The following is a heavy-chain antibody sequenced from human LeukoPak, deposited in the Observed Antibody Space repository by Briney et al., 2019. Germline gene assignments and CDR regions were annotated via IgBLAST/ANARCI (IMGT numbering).Heavy chain of an antibody. CDR3: AKTLYCTGTRCSGYFNY. D-gene: IGHD2-2*01. CDR2: ISGDGYST. J-gene: IGHJ4*02. V-gene: IGHV3-23*01. CDR1: GFTFNKYD. Sequence: GGSLRLSCAASGFTFNKYDMTWVRQAPGKGLAWVSAISGDGYSTYYADSVRGRFTISRDNSKNTLYLQMNSLRAEDTAVYYCAKTLYCTGTRCSGYFNYWGQGTLVTVSS.